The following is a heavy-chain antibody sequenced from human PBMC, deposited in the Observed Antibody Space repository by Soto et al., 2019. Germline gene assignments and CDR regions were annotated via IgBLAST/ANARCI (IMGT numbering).Heavy chain of an antibody. CDR2: IWYDGSNK. CDR1: GFTFSNYG. J-gene: IGHJ4*02. V-gene: IGHV3-33*01. CDR3: ARDDVMTRVTTSDY. Sequence: QVKLVESGGGVVQPGRSLRLSCAASGFTFSNYGMHWVRQAPGKGLEWMAVIWYDGSNKYYADSVKGRFTISRDNSKNTLYLQMHSLRVEGTAVYYCARDDVMTRVTTSDYWGQGTLVTVS. D-gene: IGHD4-17*01.